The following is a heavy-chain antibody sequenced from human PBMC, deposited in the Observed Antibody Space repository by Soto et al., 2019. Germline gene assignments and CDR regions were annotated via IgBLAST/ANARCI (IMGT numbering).Heavy chain of an antibody. CDR2: IIPYNDNA. Sequence: QVQLVQSGVEVKKPGASVKVSCKASGYIFSDYAINWVRLAPGQGLEWMGWIIPYNDNAKYAENFQGRVTLTTDTSTNTVYIELRSLTPDDTGVYFCARKPYSHYYGMDVWGQGTSVTVSS. J-gene: IGHJ6*02. D-gene: IGHD2-21*01. CDR3: ARKPYSHYYGMDV. V-gene: IGHV1-18*01. CDR1: GYIFSDYA.